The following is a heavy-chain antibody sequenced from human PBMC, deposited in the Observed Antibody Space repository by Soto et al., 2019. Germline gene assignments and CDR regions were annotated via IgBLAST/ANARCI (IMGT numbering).Heavy chain of an antibody. Sequence: ASVKVYCKASGYTFTDYDINWVRQTTGQGLEWMGWMNPHSGDTGYAQRFQGRVTMTRNTAISTAYMELSSLRFEDTAIYSCARAPRNWGFDFWGQGTPVTVSS. CDR1: GYTFTDYD. J-gene: IGHJ4*02. V-gene: IGHV1-8*01. CDR2: MNPHSGDT. CDR3: ARAPRNWGFDF. D-gene: IGHD7-27*01.